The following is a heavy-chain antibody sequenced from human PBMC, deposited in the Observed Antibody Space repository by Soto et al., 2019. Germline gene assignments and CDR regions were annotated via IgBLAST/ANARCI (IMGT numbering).Heavy chain of an antibody. CDR1: GGTFSSYA. CDR2: ISAYNGNT. V-gene: IGHV1-18*01. D-gene: IGHD3-3*01. Sequence: ASVKVSCKASGGTFSSYAISWVRQAPGQGLEWMGWISAYNGNTNYAQKLQGRVTMTTDTSTSTAYMELRSLRSDDTAVYYCARGVGRFLEWFPYYYYGMDVWGQGTTVTVSS. J-gene: IGHJ6*02. CDR3: ARGVGRFLEWFPYYYYGMDV.